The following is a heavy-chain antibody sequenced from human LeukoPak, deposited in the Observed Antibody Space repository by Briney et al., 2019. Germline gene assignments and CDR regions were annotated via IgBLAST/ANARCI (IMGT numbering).Heavy chain of an antibody. D-gene: IGHD3-22*01. J-gene: IGHJ6*03. CDR2: INHSGST. V-gene: IGHV4-34*01. Sequence: TSETLSLTCAVYGGSFSGYYWSWIRQPPGKGLEWIGEINHSGSTNYNPSLKSRVTISVDTSKNQFSLKLSSVTAADTAVYYCARVVMVRVDYYYYMDVWGKGTTVTVSS. CDR3: ARVVMVRVDYYYYMDV. CDR1: GGSFSGYY.